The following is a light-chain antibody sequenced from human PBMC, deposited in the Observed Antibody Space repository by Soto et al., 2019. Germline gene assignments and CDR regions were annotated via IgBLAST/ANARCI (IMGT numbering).Light chain of an antibody. Sequence: EIVLTQSPGTPSLSPGERATLSCRASQSVSSSYLAWYQHKPGQAPRLLIFGASNRATGIPDRFSGGGSGTDFTLTISRLEPEDFAVHYCQHYGSSPGTFGQGTRLEI. CDR2: GAS. J-gene: IGKJ5*01. CDR3: QHYGSSPGT. CDR1: QSVSSSY. V-gene: IGKV3-20*01.